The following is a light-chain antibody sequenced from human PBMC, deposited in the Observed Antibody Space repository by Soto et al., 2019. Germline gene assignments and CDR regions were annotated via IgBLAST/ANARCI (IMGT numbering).Light chain of an antibody. CDR2: AAS. J-gene: IGKJ1*01. CDR3: LQLYNFSWT. Sequence: IQMTQSPSSLSASVVDRVTISCRASQGIGNDLAWYQQKPGKAPRLLIFAASNLQSGVPSRFSGSGSGTDFTLTISRLQPEDFATYYCLQLYNFSWTFGQGTKVDIK. CDR1: QGIGND. V-gene: IGKV1-6*01.